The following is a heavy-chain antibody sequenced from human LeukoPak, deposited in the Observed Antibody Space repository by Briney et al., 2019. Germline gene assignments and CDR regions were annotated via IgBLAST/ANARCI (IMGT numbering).Heavy chain of an antibody. CDR2: IRYDGSNK. Sequence: PGGSLRLSCAASGFTFSSYGMHWVRQAPGKGLEWVAFIRYDGSNKYYADSVKGRFTISRDNSKNTLYLQMNSLRAEDTAVYYCAKAWDIVVVPAAQNNDYWGQGTLVTVSS. J-gene: IGHJ4*02. D-gene: IGHD2-2*01. CDR1: GFTFSSYG. V-gene: IGHV3-30*02. CDR3: AKAWDIVVVPAAQNNDY.